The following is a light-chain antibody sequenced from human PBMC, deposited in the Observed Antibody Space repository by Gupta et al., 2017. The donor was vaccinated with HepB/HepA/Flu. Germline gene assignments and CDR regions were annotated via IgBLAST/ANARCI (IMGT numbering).Light chain of an antibody. CDR1: QSVSSN. CDR2: GAS. Sequence: EIVMPQSPATLSVSPGERATLSCRASQSVSSNLAGYQQKPGQAPRVLIYGASTRATGIPARFSGSGYGTEFTLTISSLQSEDFAVYYWQQYNNWPPLTFGGGTQVEIK. J-gene: IGKJ4*02. CDR3: QQYNNWPPLT. V-gene: IGKV3-15*01.